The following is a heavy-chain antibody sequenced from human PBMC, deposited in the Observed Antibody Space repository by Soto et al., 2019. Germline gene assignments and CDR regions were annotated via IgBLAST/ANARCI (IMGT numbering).Heavy chain of an antibody. CDR2: IYYSGST. V-gene: IGHV4-30-4*01. J-gene: IGHJ4*02. D-gene: IGHD3-22*01. CDR1: GDSIRSGDYY. CDR3: VRDLYYDGSGYGFDY. Sequence: SETLSLTCTVSGDSIRSGDYYWSWIRQPPGKGLEWIGYIYYSGSTYYNPSLKSRVTMSVDTSKNQFSLNLSSVTAADTAVYYCVRDLYYDGSGYGFDYWGQGTPVTVSS.